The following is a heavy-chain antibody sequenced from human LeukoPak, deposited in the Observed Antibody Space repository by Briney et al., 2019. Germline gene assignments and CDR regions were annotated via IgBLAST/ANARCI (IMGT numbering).Heavy chain of an antibody. V-gene: IGHV4-30-4*01. D-gene: IGHD5-12*01. CDR2: IFYSGNS. CDR3: ARLGYNDYVNY. J-gene: IGHJ4*02. CDR1: GGSLSSADSY. Sequence: SETLSLTCTVSGGSLSSADSYWSWIRQPPGKGLEWIGYIFYSGNSYYNPSLKSRLTISVDTSKNQFSLKLNSVTAADTAMYYCARLGYNDYVNYWGQGTLVTVSS.